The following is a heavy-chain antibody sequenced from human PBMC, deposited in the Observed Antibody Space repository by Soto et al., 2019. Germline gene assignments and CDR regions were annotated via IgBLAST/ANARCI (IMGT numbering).Heavy chain of an antibody. CDR2: IGGNGDYI. D-gene: IGHD3-16*01. CDR1: GFTFSTYT. J-gene: IGHJ5*02. V-gene: IGHV3-21*01. CDR3: VRGRNCNISTGFGRPFDP. Sequence: VQLVESGGGLVKPGGSLRLSCSASGFTFSTYTMHWVRQAPGKGLVWVSSIGGNGDYIYYVDSVKGRFTISRDNAKKTLSLQMNSLKAEDTAVYYCVRGRNCNISTGFGRPFDPGSQGILVTVSS.